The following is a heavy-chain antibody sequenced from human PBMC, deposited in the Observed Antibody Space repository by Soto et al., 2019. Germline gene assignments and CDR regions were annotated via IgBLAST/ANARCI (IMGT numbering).Heavy chain of an antibody. J-gene: IGHJ4*02. V-gene: IGHV3-23*01. CDR1: GFTFSAFA. CDR3: AKMEGMNPWAYSFDY. CDR2: IYGGGNGP. Sequence: EVQVLESGGGLVQPGGSLRLSCAATGFTFSAFAMSWVRQAPGKGLEWVSRIYGGGNGPHYADSVKGRVTISRDNSKSTMYLQMNSLRAEDTAVYYCAKMEGMNPWAYSFDYWGQGTLVTVSS. D-gene: IGHD3-10*01.